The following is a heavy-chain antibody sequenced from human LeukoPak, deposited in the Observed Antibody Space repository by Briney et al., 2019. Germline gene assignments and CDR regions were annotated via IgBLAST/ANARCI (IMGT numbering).Heavy chain of an antibody. V-gene: IGHV3-30*18. CDR1: GFTFSSYG. CDR2: ISYDGSNK. J-gene: IGHJ6*02. CDR3: AKDQGGDYDYYYYGMDV. D-gene: IGHD4-17*01. Sequence: GGSLRLSCAASGFTFSSYGMHWVRQAPGKGLEWVPVISYDGSNKYYADSVKGRFTISRDNSKNTLYLQMNSLRAEDTAVYYCAKDQGGDYDYYYYGMDVWGQGTTVTVSS.